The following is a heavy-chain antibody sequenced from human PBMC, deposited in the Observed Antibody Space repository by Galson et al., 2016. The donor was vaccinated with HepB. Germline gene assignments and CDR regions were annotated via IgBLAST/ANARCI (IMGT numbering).Heavy chain of an antibody. D-gene: IGHD6-19*01. CDR3: AGAVDSGWYYFES. Sequence: SLRLSCAASGITFSTYSLHWVRQAPGKGLEWASSISKSSNYKYYAASVRGRFTISRDNANDSLFLQMNSLRAEDTAVYYCAGAVDSGWYYFESWGQGTLVTVSS. CDR1: GITFSTYS. J-gene: IGHJ4*02. CDR2: ISKSSNYK. V-gene: IGHV3-21*06.